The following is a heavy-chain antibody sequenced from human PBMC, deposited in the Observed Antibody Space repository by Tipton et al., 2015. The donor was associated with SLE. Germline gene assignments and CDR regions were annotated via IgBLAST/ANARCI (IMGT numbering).Heavy chain of an antibody. D-gene: IGHD2-2*01. CDR1: GGSITHYY. Sequence: TLSLTCPVSGGSITHYYWGWVRQPAGKGLEWIGRICCGGSTKYNPSLDSRVSLSVDASKDQFSLKLSSVTAADTAVYYCVVCSPSSCSYFDYWGQGRLVTVSS. CDR3: VVCSPSSCSYFDY. J-gene: IGHJ4*02. V-gene: IGHV4-4*07. CDR2: ICCGGST.